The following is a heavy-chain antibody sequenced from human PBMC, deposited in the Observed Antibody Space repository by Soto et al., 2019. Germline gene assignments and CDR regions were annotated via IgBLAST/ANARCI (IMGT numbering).Heavy chain of an antibody. CDR2: IFHNGNT. CDR1: GNSISDYY. J-gene: IGHJ3*01. CDR3: ARDVGGTVTLEAAFDF. Sequence: QVQLLASGPGLVKPSETLSLTCTVSGNSISDYYWSWIRQPPGKGLEWIGYIFHNGNTNYNPSLKRRVTMSVDTSKNQCSRRLSSVTAADTALYYCARDVGGTVTLEAAFDFGGQGTMVTVS. D-gene: IGHD4-17*01. V-gene: IGHV4-59*01.